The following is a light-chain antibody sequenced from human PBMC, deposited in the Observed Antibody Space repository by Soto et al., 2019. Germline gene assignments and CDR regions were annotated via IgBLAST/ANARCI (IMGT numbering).Light chain of an antibody. CDR2: GAS. Sequence: EIVLTQSPGTLSLSPGERATLSCRASQSVSSSYLAWYQQKPGQAPRLLIYGASSRATGIPDRFSGSGSGTDFTLTISRLEPEDFALYYCQQYGNSAPITFGQGTRLEI. V-gene: IGKV3-20*01. CDR1: QSVSSSY. J-gene: IGKJ5*01. CDR3: QQYGNSAPIT.